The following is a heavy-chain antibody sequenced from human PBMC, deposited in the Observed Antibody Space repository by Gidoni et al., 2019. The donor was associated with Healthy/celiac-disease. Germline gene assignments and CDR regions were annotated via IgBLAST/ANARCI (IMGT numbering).Heavy chain of an antibody. CDR2: ISGSGGST. J-gene: IGHJ4*02. Sequence: EVQLVESGGGVVQPGGSQRLSWAASGFTFSSYAMSWVRRAPGKGLGWVSAISGSGGSTYYADSVKCRFTISRDNSKNTLYLQLNRLRAEDTAVYYCAKTKNLLCEGWGQGTLVTVSS. D-gene: IGHD2-8*01. CDR1: GFTFSSYA. CDR3: AKTKNLLCEG. V-gene: IGHV3-23*04.